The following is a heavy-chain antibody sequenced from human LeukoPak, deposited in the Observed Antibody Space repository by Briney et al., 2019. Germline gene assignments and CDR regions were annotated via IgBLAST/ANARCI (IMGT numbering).Heavy chain of an antibody. D-gene: IGHD3-3*01. J-gene: IGHJ6*02. CDR2: INPNSGGT. Sequence: GASVKVSCKASEYTFTGYYMHWVRQAPGQGLEWMGWINPNSGGTNYAQKFQGRVTMTRDTSISTAYMELSRLRSDDTAVYYCARELRFLEWLFGESSGMDVWGQGTTVTVSS. CDR1: EYTFTGYY. CDR3: ARELRFLEWLFGESSGMDV. V-gene: IGHV1-2*02.